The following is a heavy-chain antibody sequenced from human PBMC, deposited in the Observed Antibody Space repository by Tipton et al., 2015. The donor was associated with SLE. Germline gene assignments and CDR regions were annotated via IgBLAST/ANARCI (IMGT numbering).Heavy chain of an antibody. J-gene: IGHJ6*03. V-gene: IGHV3-21*01. CDR1: GITFSTHS. D-gene: IGHD6-13*01. Sequence: QLVQSGGGLAQPGGSLRLSCTASGITFSTHSMNWVRQAPGKGLEWVSSITGTSNYIYYSDSVRGRFTSSRDNAKNSLYLQMNSLRAADKAVYYCVKSAGFNPHYYYYYMDVWGNGTTVTVSS. CDR3: VKSAGFNPHYYYYYMDV. CDR2: ITGTSNYI.